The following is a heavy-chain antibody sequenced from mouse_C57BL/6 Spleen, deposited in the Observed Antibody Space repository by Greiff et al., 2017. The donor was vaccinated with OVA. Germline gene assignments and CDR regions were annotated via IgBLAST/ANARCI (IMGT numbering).Heavy chain of an antibody. CDR2: IDPSDSYT. CDR1: GYTFTSYW. Sequence: QVQLKQPGAELVMPGASVKLSCKASGYTFTSYWMHWVKQRPGQGLEWIGEIDPSDSYTNYNQKFKGKSTLTVDKSSSTAYMQLSSLTSEDSAVYYCALANWDTLFAYWGQGTLVTVSA. CDR3: ALANWDTLFAY. V-gene: IGHV1-69*01. J-gene: IGHJ3*01. D-gene: IGHD4-1*01.